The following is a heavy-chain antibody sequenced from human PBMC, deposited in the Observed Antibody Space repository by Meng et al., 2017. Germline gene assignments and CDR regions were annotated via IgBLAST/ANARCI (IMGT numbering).Heavy chain of an antibody. CDR3: ARVVFGELLSFDY. CDR1: GFTFSSYS. Sequence: GESLKISCAASGFTFSSYSMNWVRQAPGKGLEWVSSISSSSSYINYADSVKGRFTISRDNAKNSLYLQMNSLRAEDTAVYYCARVVFGELLSFDYWGQGTLVTVSS. J-gene: IGHJ4*02. D-gene: IGHD3-10*02. CDR2: ISSSSSYI. V-gene: IGHV3-21*01.